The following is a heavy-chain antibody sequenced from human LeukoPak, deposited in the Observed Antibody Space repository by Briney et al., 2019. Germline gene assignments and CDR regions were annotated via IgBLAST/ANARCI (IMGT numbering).Heavy chain of an antibody. J-gene: IGHJ4*02. D-gene: IGHD6-13*01. CDR2: ISAYNGNT. CDR3: ARSPETYSSSWRTIDY. Sequence: ASVKVSCKASGYTFTSYGISWVRQAPGQGLEWMGWISAYNGNTNYAQKLQGRATMTTDTSTSTAYMELRSLRSDDTAVYYCARSPETYSSSWRTIDYWGQGTLVTVSS. CDR1: GYTFTSYG. V-gene: IGHV1-18*01.